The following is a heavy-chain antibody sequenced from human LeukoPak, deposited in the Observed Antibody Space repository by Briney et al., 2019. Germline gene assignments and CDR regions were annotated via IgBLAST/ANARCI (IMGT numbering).Heavy chain of an antibody. CDR1: SYTFTSYG. CDR3: ARVAAGVYNWFDP. CDR2: ISAYNGNT. V-gene: IGHV1-18*04. D-gene: IGHD6-19*01. J-gene: IGHJ5*02. Sequence: ASVKVSCKASSYTFTSYGISWVRQAPGQGLEWMGWISAYNGNTNHAQKLQGRVTMTTDTSTSTAYMELRSLRSDDTAVYYCARVAAGVYNWFDPWGQGTLVTVSS.